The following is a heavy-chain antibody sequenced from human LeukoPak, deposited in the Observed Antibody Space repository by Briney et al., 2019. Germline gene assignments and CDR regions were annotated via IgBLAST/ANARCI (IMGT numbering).Heavy chain of an antibody. J-gene: IGHJ3*02. D-gene: IGHD5-12*01. CDR3: ARSGRGYEDAFDI. Sequence: TGGSLRLSCAASGFTFSSYTMSWVRQAPGKGLEWVSSISSSSSYIYYADSVKGRFTISRDNAKNSLYLQMNSLRAEDTAVYYCARSGRGYEDAFDIWGQGTMVTVSS. V-gene: IGHV3-21*01. CDR2: ISSSSSYI. CDR1: GFTFSSYT.